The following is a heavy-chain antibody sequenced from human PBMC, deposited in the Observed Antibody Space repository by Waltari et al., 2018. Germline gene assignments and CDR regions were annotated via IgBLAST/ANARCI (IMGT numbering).Heavy chain of an antibody. CDR2: IIPIFGTA. J-gene: IGHJ5*02. CDR3: AMMEWGVPAAMRINWFDP. V-gene: IGHV1-69*05. Sequence: QVQLVQSGDEVKKPGSSVKVSCKASGGTFSSYAISWVRQAPGQGLEWMGGIIPIFGTANYAQKFQGRVTITTDESTSTAYMELSSLRSEDTAVYYCAMMEWGVPAAMRINWFDPWGQGTLVTVSS. D-gene: IGHD2-2*01. CDR1: GGTFSSYA.